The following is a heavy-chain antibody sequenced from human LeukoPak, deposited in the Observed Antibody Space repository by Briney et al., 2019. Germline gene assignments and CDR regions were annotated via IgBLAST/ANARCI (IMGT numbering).Heavy chain of an antibody. Sequence: ASVTVSCTASGYTFTVYYMHWVRQAPGQGLEWMGWINPNSGGTNYAQKFQGRVTMTRDTSISTAYMELSRLRSDDTAVYYCARVRTAYNWFDPWGQGTLVTVSS. D-gene: IGHD3-10*01. CDR1: GYTFTVYY. J-gene: IGHJ5*02. CDR2: INPNSGGT. CDR3: ARVRTAYNWFDP. V-gene: IGHV1-2*02.